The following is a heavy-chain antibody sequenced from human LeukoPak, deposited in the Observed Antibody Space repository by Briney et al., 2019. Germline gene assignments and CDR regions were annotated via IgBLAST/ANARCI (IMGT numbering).Heavy chain of an antibody. Sequence: SETLSLTCTVSGGSISSSSYYWGWIRQPPGKGLEWIGSIYYSGSTYYNPSLKSRVTISVDTSKNQFSLKLSSVTAADTAVYYCARRCGDYDIDYWGQGTLVTVSS. V-gene: IGHV4-39*01. D-gene: IGHD4-17*01. CDR3: ARRCGDYDIDY. J-gene: IGHJ4*02. CDR1: GGSISSSSYY. CDR2: IYYSGST.